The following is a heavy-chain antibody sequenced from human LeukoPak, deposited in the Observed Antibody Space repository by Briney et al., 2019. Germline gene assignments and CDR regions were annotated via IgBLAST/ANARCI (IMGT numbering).Heavy chain of an antibody. D-gene: IGHD1-7*01. CDR3: ASSITANTNY. CDR1: GFTFGNTW. J-gene: IGHJ4*02. CDR2: IKEDGSEK. Sequence: GGSLRLSCAASGFTFGNTWMGWIRQAPGKGLEWVANIKEDGSEKYYVDSVKGRFTISRDNAENSLYLQMNSLRAEDSAVYYCASSITANTNYWGQGTLVTVTS. V-gene: IGHV3-7*01.